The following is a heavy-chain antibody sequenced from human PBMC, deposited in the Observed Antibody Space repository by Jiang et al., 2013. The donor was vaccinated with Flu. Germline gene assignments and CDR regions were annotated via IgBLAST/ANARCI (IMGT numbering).Heavy chain of an antibody. V-gene: IGHV2-70*11. CDR1: GFSLDTGGLC. Sequence: KPTQTLTLTCTLSGFSLDTGGLCVTWVRQSPGKALEWLARIDWDDDKYYSTSLNTRLTISKDASKNQVVLTMANMDPDDSGTYFCARMRTYYDILTGYYAAFDYWGQGIQVTVSS. D-gene: IGHD3-9*01. CDR2: IDWDDDK. J-gene: IGHJ4*02. CDR3: ARMRTYYDILTGYYAAFDY.